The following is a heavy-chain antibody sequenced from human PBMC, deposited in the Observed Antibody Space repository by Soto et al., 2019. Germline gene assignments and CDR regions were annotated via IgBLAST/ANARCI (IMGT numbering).Heavy chain of an antibody. J-gene: IGHJ4*02. CDR1: GFTFSSYA. CDR3: AKRKNDFWSRYPLLSSSVY. D-gene: IGHD3-3*01. Sequence: LRLSCAASGFTFSSYAMSWVRQAPGKGLEWVSAISGSGGSTYYADSVKGRFTISRDNSKNTLYLQMNSLRAEDTAVYYCAKRKNDFWSRYPLLSSSVYWDQGTLLTVFS. CDR2: ISGSGGST. V-gene: IGHV3-23*01.